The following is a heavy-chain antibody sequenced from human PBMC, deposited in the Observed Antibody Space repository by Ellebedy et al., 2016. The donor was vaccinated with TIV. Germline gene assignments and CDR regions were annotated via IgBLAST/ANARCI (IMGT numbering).Heavy chain of an antibody. CDR1: GFSVTSNY. D-gene: IGHD1-20*01. CDR3: AREIPGDYYGMDV. V-gene: IGHV3-53*01. Sequence: GESLKISCAASGFSVTSNYINWVRQAPGKGLEWVSVLYTGGTTYYTDSVKGRFTISRDNSRNTVFLQMSSLRVEDTAVYYCAREIPGDYYGMDVWGQGTTVTVSS. J-gene: IGHJ6*02. CDR2: LYTGGTT.